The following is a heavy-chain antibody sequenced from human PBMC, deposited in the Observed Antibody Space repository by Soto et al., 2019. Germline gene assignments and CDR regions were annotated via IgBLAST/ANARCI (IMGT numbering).Heavy chain of an antibody. CDR1: GFSLTTEGVG. Sequence: QITLKESGPTLVNPTQTLTVTCTISGFSLTTEGVGVGWIRQPPGKALEWLASIYWHEDVRKNPFLGNRVTITRDTAKGQVVLTLTKTDPLDTATYYCIRAYDWNYDWGQGILVTVSS. J-gene: IGHJ4*02. D-gene: IGHD1-7*01. CDR3: IRAYDWNYD. V-gene: IGHV2-5*01. CDR2: IYWHEDV.